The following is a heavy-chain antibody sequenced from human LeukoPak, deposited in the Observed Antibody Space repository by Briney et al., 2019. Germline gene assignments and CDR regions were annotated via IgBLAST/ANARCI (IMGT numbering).Heavy chain of an antibody. V-gene: IGHV4-61*02. CDR2: IYTTGST. J-gene: IGHJ5*02. CDR3: ARDQGYDFWSGQGWFDP. D-gene: IGHD3-3*01. CDR1: GGSISSGSYY. Sequence: SETLSLTCTVSGGSISSGSYYWSWIRQPAGKGLEWIGRIYTTGSTNYNPSLKSRVTISVDTSKNQFSLKLSSVTAADTAVYYCARDQGYDFWSGQGWFDPWGQGTLVTVSS.